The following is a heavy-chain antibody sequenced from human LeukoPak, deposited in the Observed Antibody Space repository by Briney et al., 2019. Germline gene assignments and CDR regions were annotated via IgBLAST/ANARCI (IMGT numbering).Heavy chain of an antibody. CDR1: GGTFSSYA. CDR2: IIPIFGTA. Sequence: ASVKVSCKASGGTFSSYAISWVRQAPGQGLEWMGGIIPIFGTANYAQKFQGRVTITADESTSTAYMELSSLRSEDTAVYYCASSGQGDCSSTSCLGYWGQGTLVTVSS. J-gene: IGHJ4*02. D-gene: IGHD2-2*01. CDR3: ASSGQGDCSSTSCLGY. V-gene: IGHV1-69*13.